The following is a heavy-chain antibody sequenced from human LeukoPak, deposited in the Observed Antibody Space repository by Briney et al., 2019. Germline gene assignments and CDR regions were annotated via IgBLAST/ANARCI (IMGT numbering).Heavy chain of an antibody. Sequence: GGSLRLSCTGFGLTFGVYAMSWFRHAPRKGLEWVGFIRSKAYDGTTEYAASVKGRFTISRDDSNSIAYLQMSSLKTEDTAMYYCSRGSYDYWGKAFFDYWGQGTLVTVSS. J-gene: IGHJ4*02. CDR2: IRSKAYDGTT. CDR3: SRGSYDYWGKAFFDY. CDR1: GLTFGVYA. D-gene: IGHD5-12*01. V-gene: IGHV3-49*03.